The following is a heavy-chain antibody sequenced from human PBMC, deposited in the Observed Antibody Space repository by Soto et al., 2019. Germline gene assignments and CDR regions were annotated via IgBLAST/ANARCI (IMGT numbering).Heavy chain of an antibody. J-gene: IGHJ4*02. CDR1: GGSISSSSYY. D-gene: IGHD6-13*01. V-gene: IGHV4-39*01. Sequence: SETLSLTCTVSGGSISSSSYYWGWIRQPPGKGLEWIGSIYYSGSTYYNPSLKSRVTISVDTSKNQFSLKLSSVTAADTAVYYCARQGYSSSLYFSLYWGQGTPVTSPQ. CDR2: IYYSGST. CDR3: ARQGYSSSLYFSLY.